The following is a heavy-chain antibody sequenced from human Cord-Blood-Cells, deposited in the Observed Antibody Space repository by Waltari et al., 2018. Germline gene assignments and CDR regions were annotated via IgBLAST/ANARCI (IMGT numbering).Heavy chain of an antibody. CDR3: ASLGGSSGWYDY. CDR1: GGSISSSSYY. V-gene: IGHV4-39*01. J-gene: IGHJ4*02. CDR2: IYFSGST. Sequence: QLQLQESGPGLVKPSETLSLTCTVSGGSISSSSYYWGWIRQPPGKGLEWIGSIYFSGSTYYNPSLKSRVTISVDTSKNQFSLKLSSVTAADTAVYYCASLGGSSGWYDYWGQGTLVTVSS. D-gene: IGHD6-19*01.